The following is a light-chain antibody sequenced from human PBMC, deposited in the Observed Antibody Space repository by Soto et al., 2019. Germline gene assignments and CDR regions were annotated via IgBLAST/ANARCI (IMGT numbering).Light chain of an antibody. J-gene: IGLJ2*01. CDR3: QSYDSSLSGSVV. Sequence: HSVLTQPPSVSGAPGQRVTISCTGSSSNIGAGYDVHWYQQLPGTAPKLLIYGNSNRPSGVPDRFSGSKSGTSASLAITGLKAEDEADYYCQSYDSSLSGSVVFGGGTKLTVL. CDR2: GNS. CDR1: SSNIGAGYD. V-gene: IGLV1-40*01.